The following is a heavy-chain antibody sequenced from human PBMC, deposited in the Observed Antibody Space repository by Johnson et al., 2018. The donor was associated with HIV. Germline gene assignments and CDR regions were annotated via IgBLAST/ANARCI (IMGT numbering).Heavy chain of an antibody. CDR1: GFTFNDYG. V-gene: IGHV3-20*04. D-gene: IGHD6-19*01. CDR3: TREGRTVAAFTVGAFDI. CDR2: INWNGGST. Sequence: VQLVESGGGVVRPGGSLRLSCAASGFTFNDYGMNWVRQAPGKGLEWVSGINWNGGSTGYADSVKGRFTISRDNAKNSLYLQMNSMTPEDTAVYYCTREGRTVAAFTVGAFDIWGQGTMVTVSS. J-gene: IGHJ3*02.